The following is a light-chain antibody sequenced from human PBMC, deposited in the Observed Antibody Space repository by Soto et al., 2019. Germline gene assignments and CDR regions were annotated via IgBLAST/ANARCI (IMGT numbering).Light chain of an antibody. CDR3: QQYGGSPRT. V-gene: IGKV3-20*01. J-gene: IGKJ1*01. CDR1: QSVSSSS. CDR2: GAS. Sequence: EIVLTPSPGTPSLSPGERATLPCRASQSVSSSSLAWYQQKRGQAPRLLIHGASSRATGIPDRFSGSGSGTDFTLTISRLEPEDFAVYYCQQYGGSPRTFGQGTKVEVK.